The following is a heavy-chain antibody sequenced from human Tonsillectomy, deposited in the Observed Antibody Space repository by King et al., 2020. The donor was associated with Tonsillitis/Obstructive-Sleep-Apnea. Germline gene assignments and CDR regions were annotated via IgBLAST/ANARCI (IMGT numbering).Heavy chain of an antibody. J-gene: IGHJ4*02. Sequence: VQLVESEAEVKKPGASVKVSCKASGYTFTSYYMHWVRQAPGQGLEWMGIINPSGGSTSYAQKFQGRVTMTRDTSTSTVYMELSSLRSEDTAVYYCARSPNWNDQAYYFDYWGQGTLVTVSS. CDR3: ARSPNWNDQAYYFDY. V-gene: IGHV1-46*01. CDR1: GYTFTSYY. CDR2: INPSGGST. D-gene: IGHD1-1*01.